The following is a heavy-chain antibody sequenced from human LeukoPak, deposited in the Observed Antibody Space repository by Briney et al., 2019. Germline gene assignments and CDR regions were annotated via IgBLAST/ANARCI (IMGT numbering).Heavy chain of an antibody. D-gene: IGHD2-15*01. CDR3: ARGYCSGGSCHHFDS. CDR2: INPNSGGT. CDR1: GYTFTAYY. J-gene: IGHJ5*01. Sequence: ASVKVSCKASGYTFTAYYIHWVRQAPGHGLEWMGWINPNSGGTHYAQKFEGRVTMTRDTSISTAYMELSRLKSDDTALYYCARGYCSGGSCHHFDSWGQGTLVTVSS. V-gene: IGHV1-2*02.